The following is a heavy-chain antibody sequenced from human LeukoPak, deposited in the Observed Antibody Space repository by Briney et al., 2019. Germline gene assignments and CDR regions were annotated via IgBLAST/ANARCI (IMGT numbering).Heavy chain of an antibody. V-gene: IGHV1-2*02. Sequence: ASVKVSCKASGYTFTGYYMHWVRQAPGQGLEWMGWINPNSGGTNYAQKFQGRVTMTRDTSISTAYMELSRLRSGDTAVYYCARVGIAVATFDYWGQGTLVTVSS. D-gene: IGHD6-19*01. CDR3: ARVGIAVATFDY. J-gene: IGHJ4*02. CDR1: GYTFTGYY. CDR2: INPNSGGT.